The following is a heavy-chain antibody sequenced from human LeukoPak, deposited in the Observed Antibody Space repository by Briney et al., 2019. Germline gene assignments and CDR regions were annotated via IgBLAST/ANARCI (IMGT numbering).Heavy chain of an antibody. CDR1: GFTFSSYG. CDR3: ATDPFSCRSSGCHGIDY. J-gene: IGHJ4*02. CDR2: ISYDGSNT. Sequence: PAGGSLRLSCAASGFTFSSYGMHWVRQAPGKGLEWVAVISYDGSNTYYADSVKGRFTISRDNSKNTLYLQMNTLRAEDTALYYCATDPFSCRSSGCHGIDYWGQGTLVTVSS. V-gene: IGHV3-30*03. D-gene: IGHD6-19*01.